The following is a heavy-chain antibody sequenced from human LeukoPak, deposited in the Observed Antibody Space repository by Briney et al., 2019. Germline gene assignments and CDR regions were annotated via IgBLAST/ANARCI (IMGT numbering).Heavy chain of an antibody. J-gene: IGHJ4*02. V-gene: IGHV3-43*01. Sequence: GGSLRLSCATSGFTFDHHSMHWVRQPPGKGLEWVSLITWDSSRTHYSGSVEGRLTISRDNSKSSLYLQMDSLRTEDTALYYCAKNNAGGDYYHRWGPGTLVTVS. CDR1: GFTFDHHS. CDR2: ITWDSSRT. D-gene: IGHD2-21*01. CDR3: AKNNAGGDYYHR.